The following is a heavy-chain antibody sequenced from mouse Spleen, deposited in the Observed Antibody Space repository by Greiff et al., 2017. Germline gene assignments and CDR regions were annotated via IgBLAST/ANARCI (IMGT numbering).Heavy chain of an antibody. D-gene: IGHD1-1*02. Sequence: EVHLVESEGGLVQPGSSMKLSCTASGFTFSDYYMAWVRQVPEKGLEWVANINYDGSSTYYLDSLKSRFIISRDNAKNILYLQMSSLKSEDTATYYCARGPLMDEDFDYWGQGTTLTVSS. CDR2: INYDGSST. J-gene: IGHJ2*01. CDR3: ARGPLMDEDFDY. V-gene: IGHV5-16*01. CDR1: GFTFSDYY.